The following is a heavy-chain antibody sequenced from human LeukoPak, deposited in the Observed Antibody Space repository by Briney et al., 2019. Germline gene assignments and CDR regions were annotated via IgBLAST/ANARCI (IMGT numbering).Heavy chain of an antibody. J-gene: IGHJ6*03. CDR3: ARDGYSYARSLEYYYYYYYMDV. CDR1: GFTFSSYA. V-gene: IGHV3-23*01. CDR2: ISGSGGST. D-gene: IGHD5-18*01. Sequence: PGGSLRLSCAASGFTFSSYAMSWVRQAPGKGLEWVSAISGSGGSTYYADSVKGRFTISRDNAKNSLYLQMNSLRAEDTAVYYCARDGYSYARSLEYYYYYYYMDVWGKGTTVTVSS.